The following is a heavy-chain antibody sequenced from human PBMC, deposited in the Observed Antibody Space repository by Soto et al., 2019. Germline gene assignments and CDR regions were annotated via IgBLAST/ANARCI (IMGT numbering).Heavy chain of an antibody. CDR2: LNTYNANT. Sequence: QLQLVQSEGEVRQPGASVKVSCKTSGYTFINYGVAWVRQRPGQGLEWMGWLNTYNANTKYAQKLQGRVTMTADTSASTAYVERRSLRSADTAVYFCARAQTPTESDFWGQGTLVIVSS. D-gene: IGHD2-15*01. J-gene: IGHJ4*02. CDR3: ARAQTPTESDF. V-gene: IGHV1-18*01. CDR1: GYTFINYG.